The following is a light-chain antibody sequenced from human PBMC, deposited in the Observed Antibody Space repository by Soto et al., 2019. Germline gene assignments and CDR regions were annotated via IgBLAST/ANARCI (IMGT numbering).Light chain of an antibody. V-gene: IGLV1-51*01. CDR2: DND. CDR1: SSNIGNNY. Sequence: QSVFTQPPSVSAAPGQKVTISCSGSSSNIGNNYVFWYQQLPGTAPKLLIYDNDKRPSGIPDRFSGSKSGTSATLGITGLQTGDEADYYCATWDRSLSVGVFGGGTQLTV. J-gene: IGLJ2*01. CDR3: ATWDRSLSVGV.